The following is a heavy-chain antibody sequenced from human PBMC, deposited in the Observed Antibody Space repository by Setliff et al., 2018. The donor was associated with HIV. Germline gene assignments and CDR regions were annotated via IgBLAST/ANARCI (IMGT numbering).Heavy chain of an antibody. CDR2: ISHSGIT. CDR3: AGPGAVTGHAFDS. V-gene: IGHV4-39*02. CDR1: GVSTISSSSSYY. D-gene: IGHD6-19*01. J-gene: IGHJ4*02. Sequence: TETLSLTCIVSGVSTISSSSSYYWGWIRQPPGKGLEWIGSISHSGITYYNPSLKSRVTISVDTSKNHFSLRLSSVTAADTAVYYCAGPGAVTGHAFDSWGPGALVTVSS.